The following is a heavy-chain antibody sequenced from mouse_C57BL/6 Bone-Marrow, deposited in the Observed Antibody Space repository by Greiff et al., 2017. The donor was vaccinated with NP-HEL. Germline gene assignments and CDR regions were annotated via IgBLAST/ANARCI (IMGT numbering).Heavy chain of an antibody. J-gene: IGHJ4*01. CDR2: IRSKSSNYAT. Sequence: DVKLVESGGGLVQPKGSLKLSCAASGFTFNTYAMHWVRQAPGKGLEWVARIRSKSSNYATYYADSVKDRITISRDNSQSMLYLQMNTLKTEDTAMYYCVRTYDYGSYYYAMDYWGQGTSVTVSS. D-gene: IGHD2-4*01. V-gene: IGHV10-3*01. CDR1: GFTFNTYA. CDR3: VRTYDYGSYYYAMDY.